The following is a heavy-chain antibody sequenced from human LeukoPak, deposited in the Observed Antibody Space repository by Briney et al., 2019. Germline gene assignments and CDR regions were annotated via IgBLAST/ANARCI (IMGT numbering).Heavy chain of an antibody. CDR2: IRYDGSNK. CDR3: ARDPAHFDWLFLQPIDY. D-gene: IGHD3-9*01. Sequence: GGSLRLSCAASGFTFSSYGMHWVRQAPGKGLEWVAFIRYDGSNKYYADSVKGRFTISRDNAKNSLYLQMNSLRAEDTAVYYCARDPAHFDWLFLQPIDYWGQGTLVTVSS. V-gene: IGHV3-30*02. J-gene: IGHJ4*02. CDR1: GFTFSSYG.